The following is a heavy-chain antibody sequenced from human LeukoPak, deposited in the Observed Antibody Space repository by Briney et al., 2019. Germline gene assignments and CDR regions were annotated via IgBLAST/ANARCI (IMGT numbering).Heavy chain of an antibody. CDR2: ISGSGGYT. J-gene: IGHJ4*02. CDR1: GFTFSTYA. CDR3: AKEVYYYGSGSYYSANYIDY. D-gene: IGHD3-10*01. Sequence: GGSLRLSCAASGFTFSTYAMSWVRQAPGKGLEWVSAISGSGGYTYYADSVKGRFTISRENSKNTLYLEMNSLRAEDTAVYYCAKEVYYYGSGSYYSANYIDYWGQGTLVTVSS. V-gene: IGHV3-23*01.